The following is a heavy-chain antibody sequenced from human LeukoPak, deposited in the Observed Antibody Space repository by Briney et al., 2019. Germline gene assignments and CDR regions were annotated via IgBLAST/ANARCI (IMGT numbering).Heavy chain of an antibody. J-gene: IGHJ4*02. V-gene: IGHV3-23*01. Sequence: GGSLRLSCAASGFTFSSSAMRWVRQAPGKGLEWVSSVSASGGTTYYADSVKGRFTISRDNSKNTLYLQMNSLRAEETALYYCAKGSGYSCEYWGQGTLVTVSS. CDR1: GFTFSSSA. CDR2: VSASGGTT. CDR3: AKGSGYSCEY. D-gene: IGHD3-22*01.